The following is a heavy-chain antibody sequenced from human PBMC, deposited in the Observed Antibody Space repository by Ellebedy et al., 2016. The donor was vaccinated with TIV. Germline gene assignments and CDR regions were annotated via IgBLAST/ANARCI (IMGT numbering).Heavy chain of an antibody. CDR3: ARCRWTAMVDYYYGMDV. CDR2: IIPILGIA. CDR1: GGTFSSYA. J-gene: IGHJ6*02. D-gene: IGHD5-18*01. Sequence: AASVKVSCKASGGTFSSYAISWVRQAPGQGLEWMGRIIPILGIANYAQKFQGRVTITADTSTSTAYMELRRLRSDDTAVYYCARCRWTAMVDYYYGMDVWGQGTTVTVSS. V-gene: IGHV1-69*04.